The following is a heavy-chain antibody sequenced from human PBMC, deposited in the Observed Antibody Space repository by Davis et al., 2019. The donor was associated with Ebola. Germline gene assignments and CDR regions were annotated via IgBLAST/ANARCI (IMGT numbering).Heavy chain of an antibody. J-gene: IGHJ4*02. D-gene: IGHD3-22*01. CDR2: ISSSSSYI. CDR1: GFTFSSYS. CDR3: ARIAIEYYYDSSGSAFDY. V-gene: IGHV3-21*01. Sequence: PGGSLRLSCAASGFTFSSYSMNWVRQAPGKGLEWVSSISSSSSYIYYADSVKGRFTISRDNAKNSLYLQMNSLRAEDTAVYYCARIAIEYYYDSSGSAFDYWGQGTLVTVSS.